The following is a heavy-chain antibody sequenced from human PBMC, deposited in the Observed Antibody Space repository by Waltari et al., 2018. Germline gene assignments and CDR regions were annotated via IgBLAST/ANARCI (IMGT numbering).Heavy chain of an antibody. Sequence: QVQLVQSGAEVKKPGSSVRVSCRASGGTFGRSAITWVRQALGQGLEGMGGTIPIFGSPRYEPKFLGRVSITADELTYTVYMELNSLRSDDTAIDYCARRKLGEAFDIWGQGTMVIVSS. D-gene: IGHD3-16*01. V-gene: IGHV1-69*12. CDR3: ARRKLGEAFDI. J-gene: IGHJ3*02. CDR1: GGTFGRSA. CDR2: TIPIFGSP.